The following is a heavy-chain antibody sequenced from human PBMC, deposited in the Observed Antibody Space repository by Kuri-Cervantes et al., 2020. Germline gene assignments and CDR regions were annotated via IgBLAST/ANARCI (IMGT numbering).Heavy chain of an antibody. CDR1: GFTFSSYS. V-gene: IGHV3-23*01. D-gene: IGHD6-6*01. J-gene: IGHJ4*02. Sequence: GESLKISCAASGFTFSSYSMNWVRQAPGKGLEWVSAISGSGGSTYYADSVKGRFTISRDNSKNTLYLQMNSLGAEDTAVYYCAKGKIAAYYFDYWGQGTLVTVSS. CDR3: AKGKIAAYYFDY. CDR2: ISGSGGST.